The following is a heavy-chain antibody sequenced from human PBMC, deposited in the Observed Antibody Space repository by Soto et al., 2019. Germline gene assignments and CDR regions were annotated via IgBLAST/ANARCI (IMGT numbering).Heavy chain of an antibody. CDR2: VYFSGNT. Sequence: PSETESLTCTSSGGTISSGAYYLSWLSQHPGKGMEWIGYVYFSGNTNYNPSLKSRVTISIDTSKNQFSLRLASVTAADTAFYYCGSVRPSGYVLSWGQGNRVTVSA. CDR3: GSVRPSGYVLS. J-gene: IGHJ5*02. V-gene: IGHV4-61*08. CDR1: GGTISSGAYY. D-gene: IGHD6-25*01.